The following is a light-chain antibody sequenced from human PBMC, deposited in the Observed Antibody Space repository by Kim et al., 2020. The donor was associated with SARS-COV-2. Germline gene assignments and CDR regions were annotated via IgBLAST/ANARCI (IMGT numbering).Light chain of an antibody. J-gene: IGLJ3*02. Sequence: QSALTQPASVSGSPGQSITISCTGNSSDVGGYNYVSWYQQHPGKAPKLMIYEVSNRPSGVSNRFSGSKSGNTASLTISGLQSEDEADYYCAAWDDRLKGPVFDGGTQLTVL. CDR1: SSDVGGYNY. V-gene: IGLV2-14*01. CDR3: AAWDDRLKGPV. CDR2: EVS.